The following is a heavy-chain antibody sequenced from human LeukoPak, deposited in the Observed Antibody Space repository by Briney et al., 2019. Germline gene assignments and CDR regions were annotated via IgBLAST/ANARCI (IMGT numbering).Heavy chain of an antibody. Sequence: GASVKVSCKASGGTSSSYAISWVRQAPGQGLEWMGGIIPIFGTANYAQKFQGRVTITTDESTSTAYMELSSLRSEDTAVYYCASWTGGGYNPKNWFDPWGQGTLVTVSS. CDR2: IIPIFGTA. CDR1: GGTSSSYA. CDR3: ASWTGGGYNPKNWFDP. J-gene: IGHJ5*02. V-gene: IGHV1-69*05. D-gene: IGHD5-24*01.